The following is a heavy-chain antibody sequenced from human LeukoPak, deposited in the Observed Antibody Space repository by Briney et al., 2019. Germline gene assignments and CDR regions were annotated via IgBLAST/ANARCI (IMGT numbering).Heavy chain of an antibody. V-gene: IGHV3-9*01. CDR2: ISWNSGYI. Sequence: GGSLRLSCAASGFTFDYYWMTWVRQAPGKGLEWLSIISWNSGYIGYADSVKGRFTISRDNAKKSLDLQMNSLRAEDTAFYYCAKVRGTYSSGYFFDYWGQGTLVTVSS. J-gene: IGHJ4*02. CDR1: GFTFDYYW. CDR3: AKVRGTYSSGYFFDY. D-gene: IGHD6-19*01.